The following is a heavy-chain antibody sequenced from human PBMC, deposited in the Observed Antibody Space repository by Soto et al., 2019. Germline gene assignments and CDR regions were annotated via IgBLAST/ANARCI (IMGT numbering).Heavy chain of an antibody. CDR1: NGSISGHY. CDR2: IYYSGTT. CDR3: ATMHPAIVLFDS. J-gene: IGHJ4*02. V-gene: IGHV4-59*11. Sequence: SETLYLTCTVSNGSISGHYWSWIRQPPGKKLEWLGYIYYSGTTKYNPSLKSRITMSVDTSQKQFSLNLNSVNAADTAVYYCATMHPAIVLFDSWAQGSLVTVSS. D-gene: IGHD5-18*01.